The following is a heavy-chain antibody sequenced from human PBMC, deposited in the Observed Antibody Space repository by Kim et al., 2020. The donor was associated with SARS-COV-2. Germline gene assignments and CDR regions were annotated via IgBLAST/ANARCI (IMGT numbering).Heavy chain of an antibody. J-gene: IGHJ4*02. Sequence: ADAVKGRFTISRDKSRNTLYLQMNSLRAEDTAVYYCAKDPAYGSGSYYNYWGQGTLVTVSS. D-gene: IGHD3-10*01. CDR3: AKDPAYGSGSYYNY. V-gene: IGHV3-23*01.